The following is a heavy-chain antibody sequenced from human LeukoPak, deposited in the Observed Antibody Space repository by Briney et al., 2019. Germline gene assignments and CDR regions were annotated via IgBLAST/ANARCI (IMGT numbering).Heavy chain of an antibody. CDR1: GGSISGYY. CDR2: IYYTGGT. Sequence: SETLSLTCTVSGGSISGYYWSWIRQPPGKGLEWIGYIYYTGGTNYNPSLKRRVIISIDTSDNQFSLKLTSVTAADTAIYYCARDIRRDGYPGAFDIWGQGTMVTVSS. V-gene: IGHV4-59*01. J-gene: IGHJ3*02. CDR3: ARDIRRDGYPGAFDI. D-gene: IGHD5-24*01.